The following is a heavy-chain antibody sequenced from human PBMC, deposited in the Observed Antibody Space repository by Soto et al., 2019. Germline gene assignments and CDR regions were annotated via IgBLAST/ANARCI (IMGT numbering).Heavy chain of an antibody. D-gene: IGHD4-17*01. J-gene: IGHJ6*02. CDR2: VNPDNGGT. V-gene: IGHV1-2*02. Sequence: ASVKVSCKASGYTFTGNYIHWVRQAPGQGLEWMGWVNPDNGGTTSAQKFQGRVTMTRDTSVTTAYMELSRLTSDDTAVYYCARDPTTVTLGYYYGMDVWGQGTTVTVSS. CDR1: GYTFTGNY. CDR3: ARDPTTVTLGYYYGMDV.